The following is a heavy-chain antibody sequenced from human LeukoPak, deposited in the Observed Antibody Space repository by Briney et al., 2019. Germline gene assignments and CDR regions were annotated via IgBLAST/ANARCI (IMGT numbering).Heavy chain of an antibody. CDR3: ARPAGSYWYFDL. V-gene: IGHV3-48*01. Sequence: PGGSLRLSCAVSGFTISSYAMSWVRQAPGKGLEWVSYISSSSSTIYYADSVKGRFTISRDNAKNSLYLQMNSLRAEDTAVYYCARPAGSYWYFDLWGRGTLVTVSS. CDR1: GFTISSYA. CDR2: ISSSSSTI. J-gene: IGHJ2*01. D-gene: IGHD2-15*01.